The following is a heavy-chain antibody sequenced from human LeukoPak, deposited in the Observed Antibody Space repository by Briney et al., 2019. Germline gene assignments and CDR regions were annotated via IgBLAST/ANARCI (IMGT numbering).Heavy chain of an antibody. D-gene: IGHD6-19*01. J-gene: IGHJ4*02. V-gene: IGHV3-23*01. Sequence: GGSLRLSCEASGSTFGSYAMYWVRQAPGKGLEWVAGIFGSGGSAHYADSAKGRFTISRDNSKNTVYLQINSLRAEDTAVYYCGKTTTGYSSGQKPAWPVDYWGQGTLVTVSS. CDR1: GSTFGSYA. CDR3: GKTTTGYSSGQKPAWPVDY. CDR2: IFGSGGSA.